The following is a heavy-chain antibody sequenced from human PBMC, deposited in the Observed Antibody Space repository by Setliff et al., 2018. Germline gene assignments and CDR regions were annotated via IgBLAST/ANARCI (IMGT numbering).Heavy chain of an antibody. D-gene: IGHD1-1*01. Sequence: PSETLSLTCSVSGGSISSGSYYWSWIRQPPGKGLEWFGEINHSGSGDYNPSFKGRVTISVDTSKKQFSLTLTSVTAADTALYYCRQAVVGRDVFDIWGQGTVVTVS. J-gene: IGHJ3*02. CDR1: GGSISSGSYY. CDR2: INHSGSG. V-gene: IGHV4-39*07. CDR3: RQAVVGRDVFDI.